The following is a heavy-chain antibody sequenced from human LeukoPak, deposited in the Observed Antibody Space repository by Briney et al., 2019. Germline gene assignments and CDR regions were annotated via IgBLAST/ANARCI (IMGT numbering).Heavy chain of an antibody. CDR3: ARVMTTPHFYYYYMDV. D-gene: IGHD4-17*01. CDR2: IYYSGST. Sequence: TSENLSLTCTVSGGSISSSSYYWGWIRQPPGKGLEWIGSIYYSGSTYYNPSLKSRVTISVDTSKNQFSLKLSSVTAADTAVYYCARVMTTPHFYYYYMDVWGKGTTVTVSS. V-gene: IGHV4-39*07. J-gene: IGHJ6*03. CDR1: GGSISSSSYY.